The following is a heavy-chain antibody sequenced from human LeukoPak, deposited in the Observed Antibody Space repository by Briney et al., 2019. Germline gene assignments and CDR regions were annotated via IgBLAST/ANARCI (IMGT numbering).Heavy chain of an antibody. CDR2: INHIGST. D-gene: IGHD2-2*02. J-gene: IGHJ5*02. V-gene: IGHV4-34*01. CDR3: ARHGCSSASCHIHWFDP. Sequence: SGTLSLTCAVYGGSFSCYYWSWIRQPPGKGLEWSGEINHIGSTNYNPSLKTRVTRSVDTSKNQFSLKLSAVTSADTTIYYCARHGCSSASCHIHWFDPWGQGALATV. CDR1: GGSFSCYY.